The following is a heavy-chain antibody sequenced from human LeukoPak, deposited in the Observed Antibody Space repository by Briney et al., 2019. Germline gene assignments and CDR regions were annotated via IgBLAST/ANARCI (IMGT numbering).Heavy chain of an antibody. CDR1: GFTFSSYA. D-gene: IGHD5-12*01. V-gene: IGHV3-30-3*01. CDR2: ISYDGSDK. CDR3: ARDWLRGVRRDYFDY. J-gene: IGHJ4*02. Sequence: PGGSLRLSCAASGFTFSSYAMHWVRQAPGKGLEWVAVISYDGSDKYYADSVKGRFTISRDNSKNTLYLQMNSLRAEDTAVYYCARDWLRGVRRDYFDYWGQGTLVTVSS.